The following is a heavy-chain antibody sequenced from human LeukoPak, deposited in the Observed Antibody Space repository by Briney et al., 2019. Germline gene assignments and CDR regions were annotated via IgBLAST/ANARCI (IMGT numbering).Heavy chain of an antibody. CDR2: IYYSGTSETT. V-gene: IGHV4-59*08. D-gene: IGHD3-16*01. CDR1: GGSISTYY. Sequence: PSETLSLTCSVSGGSISTYYWSWIRQPPGKGLEWIAYIYYSGTSETTNYNPSLKRRVNISVYMSKNQFSLRLSSVVAADTAVYYCARHGGSLGYFDYWGQGTLVTVSS. J-gene: IGHJ4*02. CDR3: ARHGGSLGYFDY.